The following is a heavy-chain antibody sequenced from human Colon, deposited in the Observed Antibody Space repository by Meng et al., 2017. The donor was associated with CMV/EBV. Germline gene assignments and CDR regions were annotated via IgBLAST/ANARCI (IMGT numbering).Heavy chain of an antibody. D-gene: IGHD1-20*01. Sequence: GESLKISCVASGFTFSTHGMHWVRQAPGKGLEWVAFILYDGSNRYYVDSVKGRFTISRDNSKNTLYLQMSSLRAEDTAVYYCAREMGYNWDLGHPYGMDVWGQGTTVTVS. CDR3: AREMGYNWDLGHPYGMDV. V-gene: IGHV3-30*02. CDR2: ILYDGSNR. CDR1: GFTFSTHG. J-gene: IGHJ6*02.